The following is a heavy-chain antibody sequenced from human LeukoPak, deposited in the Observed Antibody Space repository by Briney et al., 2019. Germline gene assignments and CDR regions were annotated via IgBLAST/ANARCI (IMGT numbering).Heavy chain of an antibody. CDR1: GGSFSGYY. V-gene: IGHV4-34*01. Sequence: SETLSLTCAVYGGSFSGYYWSWIRQPPGKGLEWIGEINHSGSTNYNPSLKSRVTISVDTSKNQFSLKLSSVTAADTAVYYCASLRLELLILLPFYWYFDLWGRGTLVTVSS. J-gene: IGHJ2*01. CDR2: INHSGST. D-gene: IGHD1-26*01. CDR3: ASLRLELLILLPFYWYFDL.